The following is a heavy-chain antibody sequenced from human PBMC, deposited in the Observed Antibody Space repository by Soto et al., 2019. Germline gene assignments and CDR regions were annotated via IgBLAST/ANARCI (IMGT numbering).Heavy chain of an antibody. J-gene: IGHJ6*02. CDR3: AISITGTVSYYYGMDV. V-gene: IGHV1-69*13. CDR1: GGTFSSYA. Sequence: SVKVSCKASGGTFSSYAISWVRQAPGQGLEWMGGIIPIFGTANYAQKFQGRVTITADESTSTAYMELSSLRSEDTAVYYFAISITGTVSYYYGMDVWGQGTTVTVSS. D-gene: IGHD1-20*01. CDR2: IIPIFGTA.